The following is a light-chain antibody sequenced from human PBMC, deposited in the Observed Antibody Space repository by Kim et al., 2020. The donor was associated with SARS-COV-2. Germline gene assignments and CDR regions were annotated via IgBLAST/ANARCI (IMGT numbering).Light chain of an antibody. CDR1: SGHSSYA. CDR2: LNSDGSH. V-gene: IGLV4-69*01. Sequence: AASVKLTCTLSSGHSSYAIAWHQQQPEKGPRYLMKLNSDGSHSKGDGIPDRFSGSSSGAERYLTISSLQSEDEADYYCQTWGTVVFGGGTQLTVL. CDR3: QTWGTVV. J-gene: IGLJ2*01.